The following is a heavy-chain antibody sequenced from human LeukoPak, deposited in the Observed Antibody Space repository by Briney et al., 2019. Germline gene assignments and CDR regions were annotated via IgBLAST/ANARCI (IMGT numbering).Heavy chain of an antibody. Sequence: SETLSLTCAVYGGSFSGYYWSWIRQPPGKGLEWIGEINHSGSTNYNPSLKSRVTISVDTSKNQFSLKLSSVTAADTAVYYCARYLQQLSGFDPWGQGTLVTVSS. J-gene: IGHJ5*02. D-gene: IGHD6-13*01. CDR3: ARYLQQLSGFDP. CDR2: INHSGST. V-gene: IGHV4-34*01. CDR1: GGSFSGYY.